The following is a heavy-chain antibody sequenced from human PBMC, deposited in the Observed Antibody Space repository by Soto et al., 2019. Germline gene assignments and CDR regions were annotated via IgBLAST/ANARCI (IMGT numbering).Heavy chain of an antibody. V-gene: IGHV3-48*01. CDR1: GFTFSSYS. J-gene: IGHJ6*03. Sequence: GGSLRLSCAASGFTFSSYSMNWVRQAPGKGLEWVSYISSSSSTIYYADSVKGRFTISRDNAKNSLYLQMNSLRAEDTAVYYCARAGYDFWSGYYTEAEEEYYYMDVWGKGTTVTVSS. CDR2: ISSSSSTI. CDR3: ARAGYDFWSGYYTEAEEEYYYMDV. D-gene: IGHD3-3*01.